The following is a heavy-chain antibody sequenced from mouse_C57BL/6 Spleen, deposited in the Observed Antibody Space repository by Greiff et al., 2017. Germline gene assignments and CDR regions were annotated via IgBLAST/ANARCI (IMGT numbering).Heavy chain of an antibody. V-gene: IGHV1-52*01. Sequence: QVQLKQPGAELVRPGSSVKLSCKASGYTFTSYWMHWVKQRPIQGLEWIGNIDPSDSETHYNQKFKDKATLTVDKSSSTAYMQLSSLTSEDSAVYYCARTSGSSPRFDYWGQDTTLTVSS. CDR2: IDPSDSET. D-gene: IGHD1-1*01. J-gene: IGHJ2*01. CDR3: ARTSGSSPRFDY. CDR1: GYTFTSYW.